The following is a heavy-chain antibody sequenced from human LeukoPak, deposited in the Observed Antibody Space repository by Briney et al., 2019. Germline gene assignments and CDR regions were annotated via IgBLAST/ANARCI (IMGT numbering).Heavy chain of an antibody. CDR3: ARSYRRGAITMLRGVANRGAFDI. V-gene: IGHV3-30*19. J-gene: IGHJ3*02. Sequence: GGSLRLSCAASGFTFGSYGMHWVRQAPGKGLEWVAVISYDGSNKYYADSVKGRFTISRDTSKDTLYLQMSSLRAEDTAVYYCARSYRRGAITMLRGVANRGAFDIWGQGQWSPSLQ. CDR2: ISYDGSNK. D-gene: IGHD3-10*01. CDR1: GFTFGSYG.